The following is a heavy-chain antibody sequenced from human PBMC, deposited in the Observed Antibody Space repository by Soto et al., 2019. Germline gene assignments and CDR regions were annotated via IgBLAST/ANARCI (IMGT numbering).Heavy chain of an antibody. V-gene: IGHV3-23*01. Sequence: GGSLRLSCAASGFSFSDYAMGWVRQAPGKGLEWVSATTGSGDSTSYTDSVKGRFTISRHNSKNTLYLHMNTLRAEDTAVYYCAKGPDYYYDTSGFHDYWGQGTLVTVSS. CDR3: AKGPDYYYDTSGFHDY. J-gene: IGHJ4*02. CDR1: GFSFSDYA. D-gene: IGHD3-22*01. CDR2: TTGSGDST.